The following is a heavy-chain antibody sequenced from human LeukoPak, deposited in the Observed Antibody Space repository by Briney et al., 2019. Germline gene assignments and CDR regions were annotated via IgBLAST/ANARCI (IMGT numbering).Heavy chain of an antibody. CDR1: GYTFTGYY. CDR2: INPHTGGT. Sequence: ASVKVSCKASGYTFTGYYMHWVRQAPGQGLEWMGWINPHTGGTNYAQKFQGRVTMTRGASISTAYMELSRLRSDDTAVYYCARPYCGGGSCHDYFDYWGQGTLVTVSS. D-gene: IGHD2-15*01. V-gene: IGHV1-2*02. CDR3: ARPYCGGGSCHDYFDY. J-gene: IGHJ4*02.